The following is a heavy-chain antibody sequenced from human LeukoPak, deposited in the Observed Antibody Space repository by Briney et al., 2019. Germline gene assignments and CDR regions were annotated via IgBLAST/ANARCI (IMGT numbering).Heavy chain of an antibody. V-gene: IGHV4-39*01. Sequence: SETLSLTCTVSGGSISSSSYYWGWIRQPPGKGLEWIGSIYYSGSTYYNPSLKSRVTISVDTSKNQFSLKLSSVTAADTAVYYCASYLVRGVNYYYYYYMDVWGKGTTVTVSS. D-gene: IGHD3-10*01. CDR1: GGSISSSSYY. CDR2: IYYSGST. J-gene: IGHJ6*03. CDR3: ASYLVRGVNYYYYYYMDV.